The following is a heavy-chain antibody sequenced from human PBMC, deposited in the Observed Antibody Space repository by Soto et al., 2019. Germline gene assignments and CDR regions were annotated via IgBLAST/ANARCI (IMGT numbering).Heavy chain of an antibody. CDR3: ARRAAGPRYAFDI. CDR2: IYYSGST. Sequence: SETLSLTCTVSGGSISSYYWSWIRQPPGKGLEWIGYIYYSGSTNYNPSHKSRVTISVDTSKNQFSLKLSSVTAADTAVYYCARRAAGPRYAFDIWGQGTMVTVSS. J-gene: IGHJ3*02. D-gene: IGHD6-25*01. V-gene: IGHV4-59*01. CDR1: GGSISSYY.